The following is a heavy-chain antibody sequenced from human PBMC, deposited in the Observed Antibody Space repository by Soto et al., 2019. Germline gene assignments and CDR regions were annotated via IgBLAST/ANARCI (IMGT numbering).Heavy chain of an antibody. V-gene: IGHV4-34*02. D-gene: IGHD3-3*01. CDR2: INHTGGT. J-gene: IGHJ5*02. CDR1: GGSVNGYY. CDR3: ATRITVFGLLIPPFDP. Sequence: QVHLQQWGAGLLKPSETLSLTCAVYGGSVNGYYWNWIRQPPGKGLEWIGEINHTGGTYYNPSLKSRVTMSVDTSKNQFSLRLSSVTAADTAIYYCATRITVFGLLIPPFDPWGQGTQVNVSS.